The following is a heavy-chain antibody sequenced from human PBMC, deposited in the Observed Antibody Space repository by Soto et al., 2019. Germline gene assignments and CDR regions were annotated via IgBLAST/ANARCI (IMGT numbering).Heavy chain of an antibody. D-gene: IGHD2-8*01. J-gene: IGHJ6*02. V-gene: IGHV1-18*01. CDR2: ISGYNGDT. Sequence: QGPLLQSGPEVKKPGASVKVSCKASGYTFSRYGISWVRQAPGQGLEWMGWISGYNGDTKYAQKVQGRVTMTIDTSTYTAYMELRSLTSDDSAIYYCAKNGQPPYYYYGMDVWGQGTTVTVSS. CDR3: AKNGQPPYYYYGMDV. CDR1: GYTFSRYG.